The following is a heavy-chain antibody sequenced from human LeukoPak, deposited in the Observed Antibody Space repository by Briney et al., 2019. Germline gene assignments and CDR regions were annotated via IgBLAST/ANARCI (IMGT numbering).Heavy chain of an antibody. V-gene: IGHV3-21*04. CDR1: GFTFSSYS. CDR3: ARLRLWFGVVSYYMDV. CDR2: ISSSSSYI. J-gene: IGHJ6*03. D-gene: IGHD3-10*01. Sequence: GGSLRLSCAASGFTFSSYSMNWVRQAPGKGLEWVSSISSSSSYIYYADSVKGRFTISRDNAKNSLYLQMNSLRAEDTALYYCARLRLWFGVVSYYMDVWGKGTTVTVSS.